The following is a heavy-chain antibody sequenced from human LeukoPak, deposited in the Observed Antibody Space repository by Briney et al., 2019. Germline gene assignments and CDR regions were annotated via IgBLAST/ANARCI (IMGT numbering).Heavy chain of an antibody. Sequence: KSGGSLRLSCVASGFTFSSYSMNWVRQAPGKGLEWVSSISSSSSYIYYADSVKGRFTISRDNAKNSLHLQMNSLRAEDTAVYYCAELGITMIGGVWGKGTTVTISS. CDR2: ISSSSSYI. CDR1: GFTFSSYS. CDR3: AELGITMIGGV. J-gene: IGHJ6*04. V-gene: IGHV3-21*01. D-gene: IGHD3-10*02.